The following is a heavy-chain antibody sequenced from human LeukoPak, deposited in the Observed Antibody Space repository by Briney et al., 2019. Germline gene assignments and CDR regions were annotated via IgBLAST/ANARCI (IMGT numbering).Heavy chain of an antibody. V-gene: IGHV3-30-3*01. Sequence: GGSLRLSCEAFGFTFRSFALTWVRKAQGKGLEWVAVISYDGSNKYYADSVKGRFTISRDNSKNTLYLQMNSLRAEDTAVYYCARDGDRSFDYWGQGTLVTVSS. D-gene: IGHD7-27*01. CDR2: ISYDGSNK. J-gene: IGHJ4*02. CDR3: ARDGDRSFDY. CDR1: GFTFRSFA.